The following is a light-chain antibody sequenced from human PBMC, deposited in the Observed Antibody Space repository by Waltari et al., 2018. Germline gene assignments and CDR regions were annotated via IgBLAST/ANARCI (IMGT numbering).Light chain of an antibody. CDR3: ETWDSNTRI. CDR1: SGHSRYV. V-gene: IGLV4-60*03. Sequence: VLTQSSSASASLGSSVNLTCTLSSGHSRYVIAWHQQQPGKAPRYLMKLEHRGSDNGGRVLGCRGSVASSGADRSLTIANLQSEDEADYYCETWDSNTRIFGGGTKLTV. J-gene: IGLJ2*01. CDR2: LEHRGSD.